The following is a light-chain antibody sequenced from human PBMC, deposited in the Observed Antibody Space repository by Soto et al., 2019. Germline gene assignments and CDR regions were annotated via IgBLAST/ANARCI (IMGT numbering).Light chain of an antibody. Sequence: DIQLTQPPSFLSASVGARVTITCRASQGISSYLSWYQQKPGKAPKLLIYAASTLQSGVPSRFSGSGSGTEFTLTISSPQPEYFATYYCHHRDTFGPGTKVDIK. J-gene: IGKJ3*01. CDR2: AAS. CDR1: QGISSY. V-gene: IGKV1-9*01. CDR3: HHRDT.